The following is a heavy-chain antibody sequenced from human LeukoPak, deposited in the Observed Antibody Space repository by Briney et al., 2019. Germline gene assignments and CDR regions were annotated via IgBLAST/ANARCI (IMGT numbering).Heavy chain of an antibody. V-gene: IGHV1-2*02. D-gene: IGHD3-22*01. Sequence: ASVKVSCKASGYTFTSYYMHWVRQAPGQGLEWMGWINPNSGGTNYAQKFQGRVTMTRDTSISTAYMELSRLRSDDTAVFYCAGDYYDSSGYGSFDYWGQGTLVTVSS. CDR1: GYTFTSYY. CDR2: INPNSGGT. CDR3: AGDYYDSSGYGSFDY. J-gene: IGHJ4*02.